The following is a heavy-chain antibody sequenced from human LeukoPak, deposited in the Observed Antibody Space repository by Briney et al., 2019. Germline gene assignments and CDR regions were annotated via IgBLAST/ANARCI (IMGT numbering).Heavy chain of an antibody. Sequence: GGSLRLSCAASGFTFSSYNMNWVRQGPGKGLEWVSYISSGSTTIYYADSVQGRFTISRDNVKNSLYLQMNSLTDEDTAVYYCARVSYGSSWSDYWGQGALVTVSS. J-gene: IGHJ4*02. V-gene: IGHV3-48*02. CDR3: ARVSYGSSWSDY. CDR1: GFTFSSYN. CDR2: ISSGSTTI. D-gene: IGHD6-13*01.